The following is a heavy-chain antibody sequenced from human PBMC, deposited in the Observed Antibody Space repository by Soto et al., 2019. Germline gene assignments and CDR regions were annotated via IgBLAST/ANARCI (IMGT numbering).Heavy chain of an antibody. CDR1: GFTFSSYA. J-gene: IGHJ6*02. D-gene: IGHD3-16*01. CDR3: ARDMGGVYYYYGMDV. CDR2: ISYDGSNK. Sequence: QVQLVESGGGVVQPGRSLRLSCAASGFTFSSYAMHWVRQAPGKGLEWVAVISYDGSNKYYADSVKGRFTISRDNSKNTLYLQMNSLRAEDTAVYYGARDMGGVYYYYGMDVWGQGTTVTVSS. V-gene: IGHV3-30-3*01.